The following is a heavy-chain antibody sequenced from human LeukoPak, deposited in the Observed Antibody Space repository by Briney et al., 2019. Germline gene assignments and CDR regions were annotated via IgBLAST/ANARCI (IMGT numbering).Heavy chain of an antibody. CDR3: AKGGIHRGYYYYYMDV. J-gene: IGHJ6*03. V-gene: IGHV3-48*03. CDR1: GFTFSSYE. Sequence: GGSLRLSCAASGFTFSSYEMNWVRQAPGKGLEWVSYISSSGSTIYYADSVKGRFTISRDNAKNSLYLQMNSLRAEDTALYYCAKGGIHRGYYYYYMDVWGKGTTVTISS. D-gene: IGHD6-13*01. CDR2: ISSSGSTI.